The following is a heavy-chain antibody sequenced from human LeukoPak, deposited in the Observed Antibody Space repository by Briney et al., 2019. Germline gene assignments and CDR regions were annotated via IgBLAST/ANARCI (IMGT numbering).Heavy chain of an antibody. J-gene: IGHJ4*02. D-gene: IGHD6-19*01. Sequence: GGSLRLSCAASGFTLSGYWMHWVRQAPGKGLVWVSRINGDGSSKTYADSVKGRFTISRDNSKNTLYLQMNSLRAEDTAVYYCAKAAVAGSFDYWGQGTLVTVSS. CDR3: AKAAVAGSFDY. V-gene: IGHV3-74*01. CDR2: INGDGSSK. CDR1: GFTLSGYW.